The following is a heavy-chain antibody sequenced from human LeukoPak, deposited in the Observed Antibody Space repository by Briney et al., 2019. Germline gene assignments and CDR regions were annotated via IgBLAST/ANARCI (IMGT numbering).Heavy chain of an antibody. Sequence: GGSLRLSCAASGFTVSSNYMSWVRQAPGKGLEWVSVIYSGGSTYYADSVKGRFTISRDNAKNSLYLQMNSLRAEDTAVYYCARAGYSYAYKDYYYGMDVWGQGTTVTVSS. J-gene: IGHJ6*02. V-gene: IGHV3-66*01. CDR1: GFTVSSNY. CDR3: ARAGYSYAYKDYYYGMDV. CDR2: IYSGGST. D-gene: IGHD5-18*01.